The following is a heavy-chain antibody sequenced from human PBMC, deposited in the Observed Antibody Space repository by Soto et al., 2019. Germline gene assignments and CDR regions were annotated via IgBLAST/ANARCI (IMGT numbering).Heavy chain of an antibody. CDR3: ARVPDR. V-gene: IGHV4-30-2*01. D-gene: IGHD2-2*01. CDR2: IYHSGNT. CDR1: GGSIHSGGYS. Sequence: SETLSLNCDVSGGSIHSGGYSWSWIRQTPGKGLEWIGYIYHSGNTYYNPSLKSRVTISVDRSKNQFSLKLSSVTAADTAVYYCARVPDRWGQGTLVTVS. J-gene: IGHJ5*02.